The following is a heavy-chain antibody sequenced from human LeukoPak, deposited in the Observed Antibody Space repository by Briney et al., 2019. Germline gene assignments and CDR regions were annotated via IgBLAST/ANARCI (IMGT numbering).Heavy chain of an antibody. V-gene: IGHV1-18*01. Sequence: ASVKVSCKASGYTFTSYGISWVRQAPGQGLEWMGWISAYNGNTNYAQKLQGRVTMTTDTSTSTDYMELRSLRSDDTAVYYCARDRYYYDSSGLVDYWGQGTLVTVSS. CDR1: GYTFTSYG. CDR3: ARDRYYYDSSGLVDY. D-gene: IGHD3-22*01. J-gene: IGHJ4*02. CDR2: ISAYNGNT.